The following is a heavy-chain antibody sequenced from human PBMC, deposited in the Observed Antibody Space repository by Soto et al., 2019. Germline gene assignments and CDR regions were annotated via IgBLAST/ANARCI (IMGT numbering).Heavy chain of an antibody. V-gene: IGHV4-30-4*01. D-gene: IGHD6-13*01. J-gene: IGHJ6*02. CDR1: GGSISSGDYY. CDR3: ARGEGSSSWYRYYYYYGMDV. CDR2: IYYSGST. Sequence: SETLSLTCTVSGGSISSGDYYWSWIRQPPGKGLEWIGYIYYSGSTYYNPSLKSRVTISVDTSKNQFSLKLSSVTAADTAVYHCARGEGSSSWYRYYYYYGMDVWGQGTTVTVSS.